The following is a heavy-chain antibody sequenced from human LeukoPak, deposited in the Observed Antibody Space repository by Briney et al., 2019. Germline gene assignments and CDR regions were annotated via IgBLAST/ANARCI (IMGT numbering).Heavy chain of an antibody. V-gene: IGHV3-48*02. J-gene: IGHJ4*02. CDR1: GFTFSSFT. Sequence: PAGGSLRLSCAASGFTFSSFTMNWARQVPGKGLEWISYISLGNSTMFYADSVKGRFTISRDNAKNSLYLQMNSLRDDDTAVYCCARVGNGRSWDYWGQGTLVSVSS. D-gene: IGHD2-15*01. CDR2: ISLGNSTM. CDR3: ARVGNGRSWDY.